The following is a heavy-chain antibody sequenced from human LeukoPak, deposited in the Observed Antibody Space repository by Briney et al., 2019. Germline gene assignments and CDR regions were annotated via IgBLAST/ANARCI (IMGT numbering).Heavy chain of an antibody. CDR3: AREGRTNGVCYPPGPDY. Sequence: PSETLSLTCTVSGGSISSYYWSWIRQPAGKGLEWIGRIYTSGSTNYNPSLKSRVTISVDKSKNQFSLKLSSVTAADTAVYYCAREGRTNGVCYPPGPDYWGQGTLVTVSS. V-gene: IGHV4-4*07. J-gene: IGHJ4*02. D-gene: IGHD2-8*01. CDR1: GGSISSYY. CDR2: IYTSGST.